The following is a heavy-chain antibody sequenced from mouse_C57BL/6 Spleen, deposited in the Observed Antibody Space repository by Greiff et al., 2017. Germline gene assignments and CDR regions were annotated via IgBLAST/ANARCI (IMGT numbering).Heavy chain of an antibody. V-gene: IGHV10-1*01. J-gene: IGHJ2*01. CDR3: VRMREGFDY. CDR2: IRSKSNNYAT. CDR1: GFSFNTYA. Sequence: EVKLMESGGGLVQPKGSLKLSCAASGFSFNTYAMNWVRQAPGKGLEWVARIRSKSNNYATYYADSVKDRFTISRDDSESMLYLQMNNLKTEDTAMYYCVRMREGFDYWGQGTTLTVSS.